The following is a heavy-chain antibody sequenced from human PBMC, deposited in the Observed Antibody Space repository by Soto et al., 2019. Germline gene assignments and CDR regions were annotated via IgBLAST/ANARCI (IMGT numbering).Heavy chain of an antibody. CDR2: IKEDGSEK. V-gene: IGHV3-7*01. CDR3: ARDLGRTAAGYYYYDAMDV. Sequence: EVQLVESGGGLVQPGGSLTLSCAASGFTFGDFWMNWVRQAPGKGLEWVANIKEDGSEKYFLDSVKGRFTISRDSAKNSLYLQINSLRAEDTGVYYCARDLGRTAAGYYYYDAMDVWGQGTTVTVSS. J-gene: IGHJ6*02. CDR1: GFTFGDFW. D-gene: IGHD2-2*01.